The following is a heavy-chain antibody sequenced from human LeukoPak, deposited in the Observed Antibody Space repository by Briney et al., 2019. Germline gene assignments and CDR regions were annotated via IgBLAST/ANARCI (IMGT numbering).Heavy chain of an antibody. Sequence: PSETLSLTCTVSGGSISSYYWSWIRQHPGKGLEWIGYIYYSGSTYYNPSLKSRVTISVDTSKNQFSLKLSSVTAADTAVYYCARVKTTVTTRRFDPWGQGTLVTVSS. CDR3: ARVKTTVTTRRFDP. CDR1: GGSISSYY. CDR2: IYYSGST. V-gene: IGHV4-59*06. J-gene: IGHJ5*02. D-gene: IGHD4-17*01.